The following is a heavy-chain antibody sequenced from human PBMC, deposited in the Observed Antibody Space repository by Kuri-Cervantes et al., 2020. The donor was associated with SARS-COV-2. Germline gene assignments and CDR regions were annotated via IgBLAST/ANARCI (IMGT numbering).Heavy chain of an antibody. CDR2: ISYDAYNK. J-gene: IGHJ4*02. CDR3: AKMWGSGAIAAAGYDY. V-gene: IGHV3-30*18. CDR1: GFTFSHYG. Sequence: GESLKISCAASGFTFSHYGMHWVRQAPGKGLEWVAVISYDAYNKYHADSVKGRFTISRDSSKSTLYLQMSSLRTDDTAVYYCAKMWGSGAIAAAGYDYWGQGTLVTVSS. D-gene: IGHD6-13*01.